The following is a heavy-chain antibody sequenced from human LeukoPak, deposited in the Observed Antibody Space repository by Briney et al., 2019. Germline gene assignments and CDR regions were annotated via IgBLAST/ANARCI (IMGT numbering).Heavy chain of an antibody. Sequence: TPLETLSLTCTVSGGSISSYYWSWIRQPPGKGLEWIGYIYYSGNTNYNPSLKSRVSISIDTSKNKLSLQLSSVTASDTAFYYYARHRDRSRLRAFDPWGRGTLVTVSA. V-gene: IGHV4-59*01. J-gene: IGHJ2*01. CDR3: ARHRDRSRLRAFDP. CDR1: GGSISSYY. CDR2: IYYSGNT. D-gene: IGHD3-22*01.